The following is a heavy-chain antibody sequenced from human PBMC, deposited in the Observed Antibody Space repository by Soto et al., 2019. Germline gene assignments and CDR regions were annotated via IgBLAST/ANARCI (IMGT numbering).Heavy chain of an antibody. CDR1: GFTVSSNY. V-gene: IGHV3-53*01. CDR2: IYSGGST. Sequence: GSLRLSCAASGFTVSSNYMSWVRQAPGKGLEWVSVIYSGGSTYYADSVKGRFTISRDNSKNTLYLQMNSLRAEDTAVYYCARTGAVAGYYYYYGMDVWGQGTTVTVSS. D-gene: IGHD6-19*01. CDR3: ARTGAVAGYYYYYGMDV. J-gene: IGHJ6*02.